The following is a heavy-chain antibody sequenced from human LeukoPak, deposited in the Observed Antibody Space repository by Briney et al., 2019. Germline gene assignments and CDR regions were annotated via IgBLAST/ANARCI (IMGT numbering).Heavy chain of an antibody. J-gene: IGHJ4*02. Sequence: ASVKVSCKVSGYTLTELSMHGVRQAPGKGLEWMGGFDPEDGETIYAQKFQGRVTMTEDTSTDTAYMELSSLRSEDTAVYYCATDPDDYSNYVSYWGQGTLVTVSS. CDR2: FDPEDGET. CDR3: ATDPDDYSNYVSY. V-gene: IGHV1-24*01. CDR1: GYTLTELS. D-gene: IGHD4-11*01.